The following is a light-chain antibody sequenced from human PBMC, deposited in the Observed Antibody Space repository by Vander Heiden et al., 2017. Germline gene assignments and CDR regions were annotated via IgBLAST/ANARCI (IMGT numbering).Light chain of an antibody. CDR3: MQALQTPYT. Sequence: DIAITQSPLSLPVTPGEPDSISCRSSQSLLHSNGYNYLDWYLQKPGQSPQLLIYLGSNRASGVPDRFSGSGSGTDFTLKISRVEAEDVGVYYCMQALQTPYTFGQGTKLEIK. J-gene: IGKJ2*01. CDR2: LGS. V-gene: IGKV2-28*01. CDR1: QSLLHSNGYNY.